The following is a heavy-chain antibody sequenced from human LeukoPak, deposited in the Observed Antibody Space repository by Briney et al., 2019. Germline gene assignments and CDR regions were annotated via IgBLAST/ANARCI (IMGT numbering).Heavy chain of an antibody. D-gene: IGHD4-17*01. Sequence: SETLSLTCTVSGGSISSSSYYWGWIRQPPGKGLEWIGTIYYSGSTYYNPSLKSRVTISVDTSKNQFSLNLSSVTAADTAVYYCARTVTTNYYNTDVWGQGTTVTVSS. CDR3: ARTVTTNYYNTDV. V-gene: IGHV4-39*07. CDR1: GGSISSSSYY. CDR2: IYYSGST. J-gene: IGHJ6*02.